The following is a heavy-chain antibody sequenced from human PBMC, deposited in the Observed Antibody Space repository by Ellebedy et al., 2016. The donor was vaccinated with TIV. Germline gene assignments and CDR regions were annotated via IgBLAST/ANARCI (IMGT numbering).Heavy chain of an antibody. V-gene: IGHV4-39*01. D-gene: IGHD3-10*01. CDR2: IYYSGAT. CDR1: GGSISSSNYY. Sequence: SETLSLXCTVSGGSISSSNYYWGWIRQPPGQGLEWIGGIYYSGATYYNPSLKSRVTISVDTSKNQFSLKLSSVTAADTAVYYCARHFLVDHYGSGSSPYWYFDLWGRGTLVTVSS. CDR3: ARHFLVDHYGSGSSPYWYFDL. J-gene: IGHJ2*01.